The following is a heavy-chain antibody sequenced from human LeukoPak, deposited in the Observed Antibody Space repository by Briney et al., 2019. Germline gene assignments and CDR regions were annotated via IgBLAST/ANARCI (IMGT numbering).Heavy chain of an antibody. CDR2: ISYDGSNK. V-gene: IGHV3-30*04. CDR3: ARDPAAAGIVDY. Sequence: GGSLRLSCAASGFTFSSYAMHWVRQAPGKGLEWVAVISYDGSNKYYADSVKGRFTISRDNSKNTLYLQMNSLRVEDTAVYYCARDPAAAGIVDYWGQGTLVTVSS. D-gene: IGHD6-13*01. J-gene: IGHJ4*02. CDR1: GFTFSSYA.